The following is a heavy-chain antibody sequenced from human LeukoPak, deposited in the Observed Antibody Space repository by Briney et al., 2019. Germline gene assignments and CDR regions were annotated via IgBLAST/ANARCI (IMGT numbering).Heavy chain of an antibody. D-gene: IGHD4-17*01. CDR3: ARDSGLDCGDYP. CDR1: GYTFTGYY. V-gene: IGHV1-2*06. CDR2: INPNSGGT. Sequence: ASVKVSCKASGYTFTGYYMHWVRHASGQGLEWMGRINPNSGGTNYAQKFQGRVTMTRDTSISTAYMELSRLRSDDTAVYYCARDSGLDCGDYPWGQGTMVTVSS. J-gene: IGHJ3*01.